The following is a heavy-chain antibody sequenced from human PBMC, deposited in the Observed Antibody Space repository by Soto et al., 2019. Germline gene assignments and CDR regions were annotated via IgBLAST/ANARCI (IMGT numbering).Heavy chain of an antibody. V-gene: IGHV4-39*01. CDR2: IYYSGST. CDR3: ARHAYSSGFHFDY. Sequence: SETLSLTCTVSGGSISSSSYYWGWIRQPPGKGLEWIGSIYYSGSTYYNPSLKSRVTISVDTSKNQFSLKLSSVTAADTAVYYCARHAYSSGFHFDYWGQGTLVTVSS. D-gene: IGHD6-19*01. J-gene: IGHJ4*02. CDR1: GGSISSSSYY.